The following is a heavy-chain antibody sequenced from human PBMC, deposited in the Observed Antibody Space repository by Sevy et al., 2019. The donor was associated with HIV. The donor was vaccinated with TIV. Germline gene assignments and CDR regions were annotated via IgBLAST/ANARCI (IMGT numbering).Heavy chain of an antibody. CDR1: GFTFSSYA. V-gene: IGHV3-23*01. D-gene: IGHD1-26*01. CDR3: AKPAGGSSKRGNYYFDY. J-gene: IGHJ4*02. CDR2: ISGSGGST. Sequence: GGSLRLSCAASGFTFSSYAMSWVRQAPGKGLEWVSAISGSGGSTYYEDSGKGRFTISRVNSKNTLYLQMNSLRAEDTAVYYCAKPAGGSSKRGNYYFDYWGQGTLVTVSS.